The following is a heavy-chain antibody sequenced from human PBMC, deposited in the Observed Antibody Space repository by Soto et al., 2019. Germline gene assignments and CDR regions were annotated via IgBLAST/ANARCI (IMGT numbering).Heavy chain of an antibody. CDR2: IKQDGSGK. CDR3: ARDGDFWSGYLEVGYFDY. CDR1: GFTFSSYW. Sequence: GGSLRLSCAASGFTFSSYWMSWVRQAPGKGLEWVANIKQDGSGKYYVDSVKGRFTISRDNAKNSLYLQMNSLRAEDTAAYYCARDGDFWSGYLEVGYFDYWGQGTLVTVSS. J-gene: IGHJ4*02. V-gene: IGHV3-7*01. D-gene: IGHD3-3*01.